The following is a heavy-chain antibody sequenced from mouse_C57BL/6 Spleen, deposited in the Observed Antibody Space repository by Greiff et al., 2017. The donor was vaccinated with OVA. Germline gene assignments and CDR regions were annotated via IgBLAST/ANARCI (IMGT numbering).Heavy chain of an antibody. V-gene: IGHV2-6-1*01. CDR3: ARQGDMITTAMDY. CDR1: GFSLTSYG. D-gene: IGHD2-4*01. Sequence: QVQLQQSGPGLVAPSQSLSITCTVSGFSLTSYGVHWVRQPPGKGLEWLVVIWSDGSTTYNSALKSRLSISKDNSKSQVFLKMNSLQTDDTAMYYCARQGDMITTAMDYWGQGTSVTVSS. J-gene: IGHJ4*01. CDR2: IWSDGST.